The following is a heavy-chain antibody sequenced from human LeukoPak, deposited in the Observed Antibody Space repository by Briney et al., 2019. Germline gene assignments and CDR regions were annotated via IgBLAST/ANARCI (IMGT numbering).Heavy chain of an antibody. CDR2: IIPIFGTA. V-gene: IGHV1-69*13. J-gene: IGHJ4*02. D-gene: IGHD3-3*01. CDR3: ARSRIWSGYYLGVFDY. Sequence: SVKVSCKASGGTFSSYAISWVRQAPGQGLEWMGGIIPIFGTANYAQKFQGRVTITADESMSTAYMELSSLRSEDTAVYYCARSRIWSGYYLGVFDYWGQGTLVTASS. CDR1: GGTFSSYA.